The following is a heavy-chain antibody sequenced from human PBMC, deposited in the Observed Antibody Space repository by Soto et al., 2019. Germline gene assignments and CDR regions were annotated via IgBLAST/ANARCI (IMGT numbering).Heavy chain of an antibody. V-gene: IGHV4-61*01. CDR1: GGSVSSGSYY. D-gene: IGHD3-10*01. J-gene: IGHJ5*02. CDR2: IYYRGST. CDR3: ARGNYGSGSYYNVDWFDP. Sequence: QAQLQESGPGLVKPSETLSLTCTVSGGSVSSGSYYWSWIRQPPGKGLEWIGYIYYRGSTNYNPSLKSRVTLSVDTSKNQFSLKMSSVTAADTAVYHCARGNYGSGSYYNVDWFDPWGQGTLVTVSP.